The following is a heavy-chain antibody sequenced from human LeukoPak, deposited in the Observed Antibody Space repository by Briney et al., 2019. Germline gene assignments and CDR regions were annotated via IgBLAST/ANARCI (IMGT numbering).Heavy chain of an antibody. CDR2: IKQDGSEK. CDR3: ARGGHVVVVPAAPFDY. J-gene: IGHJ4*02. D-gene: IGHD2-2*01. Sequence: PGGSLRLSCAASGFTFSSYWMSWVRQAPGKGLEWVANIKQDGSEKYYVDSVKGRFTISRDNAKNSLYLQMNSLRAEDTAVYYCARGGHVVVVPAAPFDYWGQGTLVTVSS. CDR1: GFTFSSYW. V-gene: IGHV3-7*01.